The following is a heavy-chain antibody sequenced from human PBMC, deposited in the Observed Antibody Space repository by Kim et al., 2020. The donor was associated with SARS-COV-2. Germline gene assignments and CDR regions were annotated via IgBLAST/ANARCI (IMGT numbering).Heavy chain of an antibody. J-gene: IGHJ3*02. CDR2: INTDGSST. D-gene: IGHD4-17*01. V-gene: IGHV3-74*01. CDR1: GFTFSNYW. CDR3: ARIYGASGKNAFDI. Sequence: GGSLRLSCAASGFTFSNYWMHWVRQAPGKGLVWVSRINTDGSSTTSADSVKGRFTISRDNAKNTLYLQMNSLRAEDTAVYYCARIYGASGKNAFDIWGQG.